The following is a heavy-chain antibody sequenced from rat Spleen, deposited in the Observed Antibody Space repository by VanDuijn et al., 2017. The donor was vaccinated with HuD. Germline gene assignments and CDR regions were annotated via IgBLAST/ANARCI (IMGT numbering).Heavy chain of an antibody. J-gene: IGHJ2*01. D-gene: IGHD3-1*01. CDR3: TIHPRY. CDR2: IGSNGGT. Sequence: QVQLKESGPGLMQPSETLSLTCTVSGFSLTSNGVGWIRQPPGEGLEWLGVIGSNGGTDYNSAIKSRLSISRDTSKSQVFLKMNSLQTDDTGTYYCTIHPRYWGQGVMVTVSS. V-gene: IGHV2-4*01. CDR1: GFSLTSNG.